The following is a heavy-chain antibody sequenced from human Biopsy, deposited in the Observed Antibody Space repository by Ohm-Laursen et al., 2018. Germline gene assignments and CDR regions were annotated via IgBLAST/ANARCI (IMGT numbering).Heavy chain of an antibody. CDR2: IKKDGSEK. J-gene: IGHJ4*02. Sequence: SLRLSCAASGFTFSTHWLSWVRQAPGKGLEWVATIKKDGSEKYYVDSVKGRFTISRDNSKSSLSLQMNSLRGEDTAVYYCARAPFGSGSYFEFDYWGQGSLVTVSS. V-gene: IGHV3-7*01. CDR3: ARAPFGSGSYFEFDY. D-gene: IGHD3-22*01. CDR1: GFTFSTHW.